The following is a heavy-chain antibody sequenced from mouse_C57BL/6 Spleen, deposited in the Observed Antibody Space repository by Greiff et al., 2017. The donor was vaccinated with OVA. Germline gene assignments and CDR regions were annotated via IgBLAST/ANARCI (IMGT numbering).Heavy chain of an antibody. CDR3: AREGVYDYCGDY. CDR2: IYPGDGDT. Sequence: QVQLQQSGPELVKPGASVKISCKASGYAFSSSWMNWVKQRPGKGLEWIGRIYPGDGDTNYNGKFKGKATLTADKSSSTAYMQLSSLTSEDSAVYFCAREGVYDYCGDYWGQGTTLTVSS. V-gene: IGHV1-82*01. D-gene: IGHD2-4*01. CDR1: GYAFSSSW. J-gene: IGHJ2*01.